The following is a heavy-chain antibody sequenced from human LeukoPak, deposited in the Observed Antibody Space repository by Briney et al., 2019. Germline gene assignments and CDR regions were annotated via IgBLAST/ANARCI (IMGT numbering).Heavy chain of an antibody. Sequence: GGSLRLSCAASGFTFSNHWMHWVRQTPEKGLVWVSNISPDGSRTDYADSVKGRFTISRDNSKNILYLQMNSLRAEDTAVYFCAKKSLWSGPFDYWGQGTLVTVFS. V-gene: IGHV3-74*01. J-gene: IGHJ4*02. CDR1: GFTFSNHW. CDR3: AKKSLWSGPFDY. CDR2: ISPDGSRT. D-gene: IGHD3-3*01.